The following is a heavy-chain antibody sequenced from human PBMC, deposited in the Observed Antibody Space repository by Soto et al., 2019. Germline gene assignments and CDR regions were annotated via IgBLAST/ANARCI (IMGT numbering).Heavy chain of an antibody. J-gene: IGHJ4*02. Sequence: SETLSLTCTVSGGSISSYYWSWIRQPPGKGLEWIGYIYYTGSTNYNPSLKSRVTISLDKSENQFSLKVTSLTAADTAVYYCASRDPGTSVDYWGQGTLVTVSS. CDR1: GGSISSYY. V-gene: IGHV4-59*08. D-gene: IGHD1-7*01. CDR3: ASRDPGTSVDY. CDR2: IYYTGST.